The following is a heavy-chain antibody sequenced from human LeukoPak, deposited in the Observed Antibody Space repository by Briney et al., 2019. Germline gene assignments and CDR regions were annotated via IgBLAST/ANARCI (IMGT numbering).Heavy chain of an antibody. J-gene: IGHJ4*02. CDR2: IYYSSWST. CDR3: ASQVYCSAGSCYSNF. Sequence: PSETLPLTCTVSGGSISSRTYFWGWIRQPPGKGLEWIGNIYYSSWSTYYNPSLKSRVTISVDTSKNQFSLKLSSVTAADTAVYYCASQVYCSAGSCYSNFWGQGTLVTVSS. D-gene: IGHD2-15*01. CDR1: GGSISSRTYF. V-gene: IGHV4-39*01.